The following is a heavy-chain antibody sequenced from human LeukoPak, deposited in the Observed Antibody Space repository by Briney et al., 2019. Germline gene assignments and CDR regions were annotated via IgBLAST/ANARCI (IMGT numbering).Heavy chain of an antibody. CDR1: GGTFSSYA. CDR3: AVVGATYYYYYYMDV. Sequence: GASVKVSCKASGGTFSSYAISWVRQAPGQGLEWMGGIIPNFGTANYAQKFQGSVTLTTDESTRTAYMGLSSLRSEDTGVYYCAVVGATYYYYYYMDVWGKGTTVTVSS. CDR2: IIPNFGTA. D-gene: IGHD1-26*01. J-gene: IGHJ6*03. V-gene: IGHV1-69*05.